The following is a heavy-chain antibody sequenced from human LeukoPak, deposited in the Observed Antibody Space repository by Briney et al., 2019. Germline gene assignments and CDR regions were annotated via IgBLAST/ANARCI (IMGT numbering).Heavy chain of an antibody. J-gene: IGHJ4*02. CDR3: ARVSRAYCGGDCPLTY. V-gene: IGHV3-33*01. D-gene: IGHD2-21*02. CDR2: IWYDGSNK. CDR1: GFTFSSYG. Sequence: GGSLRLSCAASGFTFSSYGMHWVRQAPGKGLEWVAVIWYDGSNKYYADSVKGRFTISRDNSKNTLYLQMNSLRAEDTAVYYCARVSRAYCGGDCPLTYWGQGTLVTVSS.